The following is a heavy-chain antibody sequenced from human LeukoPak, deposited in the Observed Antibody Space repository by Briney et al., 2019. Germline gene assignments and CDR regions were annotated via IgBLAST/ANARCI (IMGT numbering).Heavy chain of an antibody. CDR1: GFTFSIYA. CDR3: ARDPYSGSYGADYYYYMDV. Sequence: GGSLRLSCAASGFTFSIYAMSWVRQAPGKGLEWVSAITSGSSHIYYADSVKGRFTISRDNAKSSLYLQMNSLGAEDTAVYYCARDPYSGSYGADYYYYMDVWGKGTTVTISS. D-gene: IGHD1-26*01. CDR2: ITSGSSHI. J-gene: IGHJ6*03. V-gene: IGHV3-21*01.